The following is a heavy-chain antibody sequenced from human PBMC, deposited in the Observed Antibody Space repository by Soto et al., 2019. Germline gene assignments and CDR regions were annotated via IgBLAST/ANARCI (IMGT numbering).Heavy chain of an antibody. Sequence: ASVKVSCKASGYSFTSYAIHWVRQAPGQGLECMGWISAYNGNTNYAQKLQGRVTMTTDTSTSTAYMELRSLRSDDTAVYYCARDGPMDRAFDIWGQGTMVTV. V-gene: IGHV1-18*01. J-gene: IGHJ3*02. CDR3: ARDGPMDRAFDI. CDR2: ISAYNGNT. D-gene: IGHD3-10*01. CDR1: GYSFTSYA.